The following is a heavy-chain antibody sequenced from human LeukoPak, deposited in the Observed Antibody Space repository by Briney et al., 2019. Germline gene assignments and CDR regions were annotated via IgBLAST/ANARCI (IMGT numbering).Heavy chain of an antibody. J-gene: IGHJ4*02. CDR1: GYTFTGYY. CDR3: ARGLCDYGSGSCHRAEADFDY. CDR2: INPNSGGT. V-gene: IGHV1-2*02. D-gene: IGHD3-10*01. Sequence: ASVKVSCKAPGYTFTGYYMHWVRQAPGQGLEWMGWINPNSGGTNYAQKFQGRVTMTRDTSISTAYMELSRLRSDDTAVYYCARGLCDYGSGSCHRAEADFDYWGQGTLVTVSS.